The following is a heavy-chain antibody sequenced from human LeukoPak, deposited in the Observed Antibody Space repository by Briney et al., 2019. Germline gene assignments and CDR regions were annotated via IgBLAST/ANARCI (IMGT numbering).Heavy chain of an antibody. CDR2: INPDGSTT. CDR3: AKGCTSGSYRYFDY. J-gene: IGHJ4*02. Sequence: QPGGSLRLSCAASGFTFNRYWIHWVRQAPGKGLEWVSRINPDGSTTTYADSVKGRFTISRDDSKNTLYLQMNSLRAEDTAVYYCAKGCTSGSYRYFDYWGQGTLVTVSS. V-gene: IGHV3-74*01. CDR1: GFTFNRYW. D-gene: IGHD1-26*01.